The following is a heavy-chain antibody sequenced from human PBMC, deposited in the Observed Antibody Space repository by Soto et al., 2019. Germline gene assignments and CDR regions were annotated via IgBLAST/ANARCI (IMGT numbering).Heavy chain of an antibody. V-gene: IGHV3-7*03. CDR2: IKQDGSER. Sequence: GWSLRLSCAVSGFSFGTCWMSWVRQAPGKGLEWLASIKQDGSERYYLDSVKGRFTISRDNAKDSLSLQMNSLRGEDTAFYYCARDVGPITIFGEALSGYFDFWGQGTLVTVSS. D-gene: IGHD3-3*01. CDR1: GFSFGTCW. J-gene: IGHJ4*02. CDR3: ARDVGPITIFGEALSGYFDF.